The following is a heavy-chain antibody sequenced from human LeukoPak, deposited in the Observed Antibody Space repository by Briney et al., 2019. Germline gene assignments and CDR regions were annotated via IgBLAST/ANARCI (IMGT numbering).Heavy chain of an antibody. CDR1: GFSYGTYW. J-gene: IGHJ3*02. CDR2: MKQDGSQK. V-gene: IGHV3-7*01. Sequence: GGSLRLSCVGSGFSYGTYWMTWFRQAPGKGLEWVANMKQDGSQKNYVDSVKGRFTISRDNAKKSLYLQMNSLKGEDTAVYFCARGGTYDIWGQGTRVTVSS. CDR3: ARGGTYDI.